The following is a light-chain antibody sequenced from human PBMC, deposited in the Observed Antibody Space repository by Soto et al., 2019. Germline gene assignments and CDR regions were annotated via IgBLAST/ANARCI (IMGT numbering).Light chain of an antibody. CDR2: DVS. V-gene: IGKV3-11*01. CDR1: QSVSSY. J-gene: IGKJ1*01. CDR3: QQRSNWPRT. Sequence: EIVLTQSPATLSLSPGERATLSCRASQSVSSYLAWYQQKPGQAPRLLIYDVSNRATGIPARFSGSGSGTDFTLTIISLEPEDFAVYYCQQRSNWPRTFGQGTKVDIK.